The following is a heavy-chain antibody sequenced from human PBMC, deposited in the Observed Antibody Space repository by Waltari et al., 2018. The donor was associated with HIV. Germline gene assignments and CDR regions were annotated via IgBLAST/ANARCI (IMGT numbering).Heavy chain of an antibody. D-gene: IGHD4-4*01. Sequence: VHLLQSGAEMRKPGASVTVSCTTSGYTFTNFYIHWVRPAPGQGPWVVGMVNNNGWGTRYSEAVPSRLTLSADTSTNTAYLHLTDLTPEDAATYFCGRGTTDYINYWGQGSLVTVSS. V-gene: IGHV1-46*03. J-gene: IGHJ4*02. CDR1: GYTFTNFY. CDR2: VNNNGWGT. CDR3: GRGTTDYINY.